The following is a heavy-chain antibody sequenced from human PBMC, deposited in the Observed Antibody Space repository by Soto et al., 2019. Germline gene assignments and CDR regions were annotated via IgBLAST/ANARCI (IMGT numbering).Heavy chain of an antibody. J-gene: IGHJ2*01. V-gene: IGHV4-31*02. Sequence: PGKGLEWIGDIYYRGSTYYNPSLKSRFTISVDTYKNQFSLKLSSVTAADTAVYCCERLFFFQAEDGIRDVRSVSAFLLNRSSDL. CDR3: ERLFFFQAEDGIRDVRSVSAFLLNRSSDL. CDR2: IYYRGST. D-gene: IGHD3-10*02.